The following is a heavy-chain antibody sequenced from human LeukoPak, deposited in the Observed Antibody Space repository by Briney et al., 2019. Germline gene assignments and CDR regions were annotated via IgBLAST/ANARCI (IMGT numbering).Heavy chain of an antibody. CDR3: ARRGGVAARPGKRGLDY. D-gene: IGHD6-6*01. V-gene: IGHV1-8*01. CDR2: MNPNSGNT. J-gene: IGHJ4*02. CDR1: GYTFTSYD. Sequence: ASVKVSCKASGYTFTSYDINWVRQAPGQGLEWMGWMNPNSGNTGYAQKFQGRVTMTRNTSISTAYIELSSLRAEDTAVYYCARRGGVAARPGKRGLDYWGQGTMVTVSS.